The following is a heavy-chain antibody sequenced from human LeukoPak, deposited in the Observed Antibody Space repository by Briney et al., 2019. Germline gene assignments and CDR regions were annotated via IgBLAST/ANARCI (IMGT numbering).Heavy chain of an antibody. Sequence: SVKVSCKVSGGTNYAPSWVRQAPGQGLEWMGGIIPVLDVANSAQKFQGRVTFTADKSTNTAYMELSSLRSEDTAMYFCARGDSDDSGDFRTFEFWGQGTRVTVSS. D-gene: IGHD4-17*01. CDR3: ARGDSDDSGDFRTFEF. V-gene: IGHV1-69*10. J-gene: IGHJ4*02. CDR1: GGTNYA. CDR2: IIPVLDVA.